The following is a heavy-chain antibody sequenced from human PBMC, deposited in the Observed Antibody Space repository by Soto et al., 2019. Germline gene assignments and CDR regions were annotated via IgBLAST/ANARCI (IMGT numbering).Heavy chain of an antibody. CDR2: ISYDGSNK. CDR3: ARDNPPVEIVVVPAGGYGMDV. V-gene: IGHV3-30-3*01. CDR1: GFTFSSYA. Sequence: GSLRLSCAASGFTFSSYAMHWVRQAPGKVLEWVAVISYDGSNKYYADSVKGRFTISRDNSKNTLYLQMNSLRAEDTAVYYCARDNPPVEIVVVPAGGYGMDVWGQGXTVTVYS. J-gene: IGHJ6*02. D-gene: IGHD2-2*01.